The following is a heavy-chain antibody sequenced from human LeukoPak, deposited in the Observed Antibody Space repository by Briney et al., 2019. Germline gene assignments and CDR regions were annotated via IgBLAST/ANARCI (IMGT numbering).Heavy chain of an antibody. CDR3: ARDVHWHFDL. J-gene: IGHJ2*01. V-gene: IGHV4-34*01. CDR2: INHRGSA. Sequence: RSSETLSLTCAVYGGSFSGYYWNWIRQPPGKGLEWIGEINHRGSASYNPSLKSRVTISVDTSNNQVSLKLNSVTAADTAVYYCARDVHWHFDLWGRGTLVSVSS. CDR1: GGSFSGYY.